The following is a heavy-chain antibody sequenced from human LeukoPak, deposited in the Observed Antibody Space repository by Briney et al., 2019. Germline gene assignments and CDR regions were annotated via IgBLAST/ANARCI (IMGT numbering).Heavy chain of an antibody. V-gene: IGHV1-18*04. Sequence: ASVKVSCKASGYTFTGYYMHWVRQAPGQGLEWMGWISAYNGNTNYAQKLQGRVTITTDTSTSTAYMELRSLRSDDTAVYYCARGGGEGRYFDWLPFDYWGQGTLVTVSS. CDR1: GYTFTGYY. CDR3: ARGGGEGRYFDWLPFDY. CDR2: ISAYNGNT. J-gene: IGHJ4*02. D-gene: IGHD3-9*01.